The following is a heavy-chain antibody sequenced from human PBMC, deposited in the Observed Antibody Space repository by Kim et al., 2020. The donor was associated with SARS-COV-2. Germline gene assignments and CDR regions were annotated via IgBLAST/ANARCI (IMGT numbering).Heavy chain of an antibody. V-gene: IGHV4-39*07. J-gene: IGHJ4*02. D-gene: IGHD1-7*01. CDR1: DDSITGSIYQ. CDR3: ARVGIGSTFFDS. Sequence: SETLSLTCSVSDDSITGSIYQWAWIRQPPGKGLEWIGHIYQTGTTYYNPSLKSRVTISVDTSKKQVSMSLNSVTAADTAVFYCARVGIGSTFFDSWGQGTLVTVSS. CDR2: IYQTGTT.